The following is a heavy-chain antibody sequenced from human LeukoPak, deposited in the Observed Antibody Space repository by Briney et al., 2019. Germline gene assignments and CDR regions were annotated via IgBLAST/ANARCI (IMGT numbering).Heavy chain of an antibody. D-gene: IGHD3-10*01. CDR3: ARVRVLLYYYYMDV. CDR2: IYHSGNT. V-gene: IGHV4-38-2*02. Sequence: SETLSLTWRVSGYSISSGYYWGCIRQPPWKGLEWIGSIYHSGNTLYNPSLKSRVTITVDTSKNQFSLKLSSVTAADTAVYYCARVRVLLYYYYMDVWGKGATVTVSS. J-gene: IGHJ6*03. CDR1: GYSISSGYY.